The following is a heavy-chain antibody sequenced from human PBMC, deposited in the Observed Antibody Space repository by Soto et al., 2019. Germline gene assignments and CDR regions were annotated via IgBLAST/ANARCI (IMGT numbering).Heavy chain of an antibody. CDR3: ARESYVLLTGYYTDY. D-gene: IGHD3-9*01. CDR2: ISGEGVTT. CDR1: GFLSSSYW. J-gene: IGHJ4*02. Sequence: EVQLVESGGDLVQRGGSLILSCAASGFLSSSYWMHSVSHTPGKGLDWVARISGEGVTTYYTDSATGRFTVSRDNAKNTLSLQISGLRAEDTAVYYCARESYVLLTGYYTDYWGQGTL. V-gene: IGHV3-74*01.